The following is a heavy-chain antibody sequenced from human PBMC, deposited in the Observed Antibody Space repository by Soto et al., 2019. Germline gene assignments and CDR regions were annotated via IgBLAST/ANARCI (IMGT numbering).Heavy chain of an antibody. D-gene: IGHD6-19*01. V-gene: IGHV4-30-2*02. J-gene: IGHJ4*02. Sequence: SETLSLTCAVSGGSISSGGYSWSWIRQPPGKGLEWIGYIYHSGSTYYNPSLKSRVTISVDTSKNQFSLKLSSVTAADTAVYYCARSGYSSGWYWDYWGQGTLVTVSS. CDR1: GGSISSGGYS. CDR2: IYHSGST. CDR3: ARSGYSSGWYWDY.